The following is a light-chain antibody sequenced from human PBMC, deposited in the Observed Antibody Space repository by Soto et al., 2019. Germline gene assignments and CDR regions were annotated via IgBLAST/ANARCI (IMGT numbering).Light chain of an antibody. CDR2: GAS. CDR1: QVISSY. Sequence: IRVTQSPSALSASVGARVRITCRASQVISSYLAWFQQKPGRAPNLLIYGASTLQSGVPSRFSGSGSGTDFTLTISNLQPEDFTTYYCQQLNAFPLTFGQGSRLEVK. V-gene: IGKV1-9*01. J-gene: IGKJ5*01. CDR3: QQLNAFPLT.